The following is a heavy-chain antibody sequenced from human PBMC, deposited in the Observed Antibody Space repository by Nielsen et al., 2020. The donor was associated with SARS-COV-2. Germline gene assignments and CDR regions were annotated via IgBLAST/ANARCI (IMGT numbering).Heavy chain of an antibody. Sequence: ASVKVSCKASGYTFTGYYMHWVRQAPGQGLEWMGRINPNSGGTNYAQKFQGRVTMTRDTSISTAYMELSRLRSDDTAVYYCARAPYYYGSGSSDMDVWGKGTTVTVSS. CDR2: INPNSGGT. CDR1: GYTFTGYY. J-gene: IGHJ6*03. CDR3: ARAPYYYGSGSSDMDV. D-gene: IGHD3-10*01. V-gene: IGHV1-2*06.